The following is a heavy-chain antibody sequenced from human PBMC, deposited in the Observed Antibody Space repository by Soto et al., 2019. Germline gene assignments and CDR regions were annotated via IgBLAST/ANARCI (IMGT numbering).Heavy chain of an antibody. CDR1: GFTVSNYG. Sequence: QVQLVESGGGVVQPGRSLRLSCAASGFTVSNYGMHWVRQAPGRGLEWVALILYDGCDIDYAYALKGRFTISRDNSKNMLYLQMNSLRTEDTAVYYCAKDERGENFDHWGQGTLVTGTS. CDR3: AKDERGENFDH. CDR2: ILYDGCDI. J-gene: IGHJ4*02. V-gene: IGHV3-30*18.